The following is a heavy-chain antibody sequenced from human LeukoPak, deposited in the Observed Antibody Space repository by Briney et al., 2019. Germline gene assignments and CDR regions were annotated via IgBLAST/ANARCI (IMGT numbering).Heavy chain of an antibody. CDR1: GFNFSSYW. J-gene: IGHJ4*02. D-gene: IGHD3-16*01. Sequence: PGGSLRPSCAASGFNFSSYWMSWVRQAPGKGLEWVANIKLDGTEKYYVDSVKGRFTISRDNAKNSLYLQMNSLRAEDTAVYYCASDRFYFGVWGQGTLVTVSS. CDR2: IKLDGTEK. V-gene: IGHV3-7*05. CDR3: ASDRFYFGV.